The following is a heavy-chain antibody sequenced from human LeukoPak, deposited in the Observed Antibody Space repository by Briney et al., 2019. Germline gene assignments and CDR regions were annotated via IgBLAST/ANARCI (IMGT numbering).Heavy chain of an antibody. CDR2: ISAYNGNT. CDR3: ASGTTGTTGSYYFDY. CDR1: GYTFTSYG. D-gene: IGHD1-1*01. J-gene: IGHJ4*02. Sequence: GASVKVSCKASGYTFTSYGISWVRQAPGQGLEWMGWISAYNGNTNCAQKLQGRVTMTTDTSTSTAYMELRSLRSDDTAVYYCASGTTGTTGSYYFDYWGQGTLVTVSS. V-gene: IGHV1-18*01.